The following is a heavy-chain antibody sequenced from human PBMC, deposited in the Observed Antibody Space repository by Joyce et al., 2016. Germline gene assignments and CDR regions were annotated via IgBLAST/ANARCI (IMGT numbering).Heavy chain of an antibody. CDR3: ARDMRQELSLFGRAFDI. D-gene: IGHD3-16*02. CDR1: GFTFNTYA. V-gene: IGHV3-21*01. CDR2: ISVSSFYT. Sequence: EVQLVESGGGLVKPGGSLGLSCAASGFTFNTYAMNWVRQAPGKALEWVAAISVSSFYTYYADSVKGRFTISRDNTKNSLFLQMSSLGAEDTAVYYCARDMRQELSLFGRAFDIWGQGTMVTVSS. J-gene: IGHJ3*02.